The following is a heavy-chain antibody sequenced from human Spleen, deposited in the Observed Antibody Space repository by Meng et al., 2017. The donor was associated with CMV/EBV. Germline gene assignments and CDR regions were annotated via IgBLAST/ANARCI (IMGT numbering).Heavy chain of an antibody. CDR1: GYVFTGYY. J-gene: IGHJ4*02. D-gene: IGHD6-6*01. V-gene: IGHV1-18*04. Sequence: ASVKVSCKTSGYVFTGYYIHWVRQAPGQGLEWMGWISAYNGNTNYAEKIQGRVTMTTDTSTSTAYMELRSLRSDDTAVYYCASSPRSSPYSSSSYDYWGQGTLVTVSS. CDR2: ISAYNGNT. CDR3: ASSPRSSPYSSSSYDY.